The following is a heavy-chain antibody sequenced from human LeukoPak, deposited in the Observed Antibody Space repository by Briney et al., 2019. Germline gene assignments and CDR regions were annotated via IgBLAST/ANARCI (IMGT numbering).Heavy chain of an antibody. V-gene: IGHV4-59*01. Sequence: SETLSLTCTVSGGSISSYYWSWIRQPPGKGLEWIGYIYYSGSTNYNPSLKSRVTISVDTSKNQFSLKLSSVTAADTAVYYCATNTGKPLGYCSGGSCYGYYYYYMDVWGKGTTVTVSS. CDR3: ATNTGKPLGYCSGGSCYGYYYYYMDV. CDR1: GGSISSYY. CDR2: IYYSGST. J-gene: IGHJ6*03. D-gene: IGHD2-15*01.